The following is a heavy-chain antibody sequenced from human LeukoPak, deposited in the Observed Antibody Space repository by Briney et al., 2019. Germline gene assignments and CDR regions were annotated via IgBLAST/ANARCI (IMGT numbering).Heavy chain of an antibody. CDR2: IYYSGGT. CDR3: ARQKIAVAGSYNWFDP. CDR1: GGSISSSSYY. V-gene: IGHV4-39*01. D-gene: IGHD6-19*01. Sequence: SETLSLTCTVSGGSISSSSYYWGWIRQPPGKGLEWIASIYYSGGTYYNPSLKSRVTISVDTSKNQFSLKLSSVTAADTAVYYCARQKIAVAGSYNWFDPWGQGTLVTVSS. J-gene: IGHJ5*02.